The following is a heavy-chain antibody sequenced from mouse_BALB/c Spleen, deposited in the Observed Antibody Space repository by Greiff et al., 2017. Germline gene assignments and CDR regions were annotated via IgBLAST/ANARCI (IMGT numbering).Heavy chain of an antibody. V-gene: IGHV14-3*02. CDR1: GFNIKDTY. J-gene: IGHJ2*01. CDR3: ARNHYGSRGYYFDY. Sequence: VQLQQSGAELVKPGASVKLSCTASGFNIKDTYMHWVKQRPEQGLEWIGRIDPANGNTKYDPKFQGKATITADTSSNTAYLQLSSLTSEDTAVYYCARNHYGSRGYYFDYWGQGTTLTVSS. D-gene: IGHD1-1*01. CDR2: IDPANGNT.